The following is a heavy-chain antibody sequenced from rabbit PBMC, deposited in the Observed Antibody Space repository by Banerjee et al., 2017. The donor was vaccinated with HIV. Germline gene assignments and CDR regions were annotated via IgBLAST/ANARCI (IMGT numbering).Heavy chain of an antibody. D-gene: IGHD6-1*01. CDR2: IDTGNT. CDR3: ARGLGGYGWTTRLDL. V-gene: IGHV1S45*01. CDR1: GFSFSSAYD. Sequence: QEQLVESGGGLVKPGASLTLTCTASGFSFSSAYDLCWVRQAPGKGLEWIACIDTGNTVYASWAKGRFTISKTSSTSVTLQLNSLTAADTATYFCARGLGGYGWTTRLDLWGPGTLVTVS. J-gene: IGHJ3*01.